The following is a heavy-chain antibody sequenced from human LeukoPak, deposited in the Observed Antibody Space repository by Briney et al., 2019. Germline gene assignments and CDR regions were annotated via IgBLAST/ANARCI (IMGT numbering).Heavy chain of an antibody. CDR2: ISAYNGNT. V-gene: IGHV1-18*01. Sequence: ASVKVSCKASGYTFTSYGISWVRQAPGQGLEWMGWISAYNGNTNYAQKLQGRVTMTTDTSTSTAYMELGSLRSDDTAVYYCARGPLLWFGELYFDYWGQGTLVTVSS. D-gene: IGHD3-10*01. CDR1: GYTFTSYG. CDR3: ARGPLLWFGELYFDY. J-gene: IGHJ4*02.